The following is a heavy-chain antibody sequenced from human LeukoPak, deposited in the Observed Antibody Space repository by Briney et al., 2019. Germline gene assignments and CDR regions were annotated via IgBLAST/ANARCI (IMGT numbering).Heavy chain of an antibody. CDR3: ARRPSGWRAFDI. CDR1: GFTFSSYA. Sequence: GGSLRLSCAASGFTFSSYAMHWVRQAPGKGLEWVAVISYDGSNKYYADSVEGRFTISRDNSKNTLYLQMNSLRAEDTAVYYCARRPSGWRAFDIWGQGTMVTVSS. CDR2: ISYDGSNK. D-gene: IGHD6-19*01. J-gene: IGHJ3*02. V-gene: IGHV3-30*04.